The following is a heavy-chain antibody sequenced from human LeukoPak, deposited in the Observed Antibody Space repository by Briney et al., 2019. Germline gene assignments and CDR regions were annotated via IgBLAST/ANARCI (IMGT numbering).Heavy chain of an antibody. V-gene: IGHV1-69*04. J-gene: IGHJ6*03. CDR1: GGTFSSYA. D-gene: IGHD2-2*01. CDR2: IIPILGIA. Sequence: SVKVSCKASGGTFSSYAISWVRQAPGQGLEWMGRIIPILGIANYAQKFQGRVTITADKSTSTAYMELSSLRSEDTAVYYCARVSYCSSTSCYYMDVWGKGTTVTVSS. CDR3: ARVSYCSSTSCYYMDV.